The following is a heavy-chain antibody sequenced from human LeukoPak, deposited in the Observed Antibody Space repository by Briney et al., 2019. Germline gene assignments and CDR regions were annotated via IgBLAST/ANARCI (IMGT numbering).Heavy chain of an antibody. CDR2: IYYTGSS. CDR3: ATDRGGSTWFDP. Sequence: SETLSLTCTVSGGSINSYYWSWIRQPPGKGLEWIGYIYYTGSSNHNPSLKSRVTMSVDTSKNQFSLKLRSVTAADTAVYYCATDRGGSTWFDPWGQGTLVTVSS. CDR1: GGSINSYY. J-gene: IGHJ5*02. V-gene: IGHV4-59*01. D-gene: IGHD3-10*01.